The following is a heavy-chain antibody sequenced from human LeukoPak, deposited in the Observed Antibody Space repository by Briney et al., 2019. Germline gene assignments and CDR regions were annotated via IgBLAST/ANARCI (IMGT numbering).Heavy chain of an antibody. D-gene: IGHD2-2*02. CDR1: GFTFSTYD. CDR3: ARACRIGCNTPGAFDI. V-gene: IGHV3-30-3*01. CDR2: ISYDENNK. J-gene: IGHJ3*02. Sequence: GGSLRLSCAASGFTFSTYDMHWVRQAPGKGLEWVAVISYDENNKYHADSVKGRFTISRDNSKNTLYLQVNTLRPEDTAVYYCARACRIGCNTPGAFDIWGQGTMVTVSS.